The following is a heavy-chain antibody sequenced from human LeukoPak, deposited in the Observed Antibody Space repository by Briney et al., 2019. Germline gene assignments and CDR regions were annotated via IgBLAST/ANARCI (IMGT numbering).Heavy chain of an antibody. Sequence: GGTLRLSCAASGFTFSSYGMSWVRQAPGKGLEWVSAISSSGSTIYYADSVKGRFTISRDNAKNSLYLQMNSLRAEDTVVYYCAELGITMIGGVWGKGTTVTISS. CDR1: GFTFSSYG. CDR2: ISSSGSTI. J-gene: IGHJ6*04. V-gene: IGHV3-48*04. CDR3: AELGITMIGGV. D-gene: IGHD3-10*02.